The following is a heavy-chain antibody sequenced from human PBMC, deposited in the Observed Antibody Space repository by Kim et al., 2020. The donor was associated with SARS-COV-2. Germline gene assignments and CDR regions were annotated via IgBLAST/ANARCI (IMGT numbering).Heavy chain of an antibody. V-gene: IGHV3-11*03. CDR1: GFTFSDYY. CDR3: ARTVMVRGVICWFDP. CDR2: ISSSSSYT. D-gene: IGHD3-10*01. J-gene: IGHJ5*02. Sequence: GGSLRHSCAASGFTFSDYYMSWIRQAPGKGLEWVSYISSSSSYTNYADSVKGRFTISRDNAKNSLYLQMNSLRAEDTAVYYCARTVMVRGVICWFDPWGQGTLVTVSS.